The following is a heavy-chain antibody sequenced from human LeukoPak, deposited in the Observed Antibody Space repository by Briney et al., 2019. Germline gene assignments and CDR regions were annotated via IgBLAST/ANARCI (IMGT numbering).Heavy chain of an antibody. Sequence: KPSETLSLTCTVSGGSISSSSYYWGWIRQPPGKGLEWIGSIYYSGSTYYNPSLKSRVTISVDTSKNQFSLKLSSVTAADTAEYYCASMGMLLYQSIDYWGQGTLVTVSS. CDR2: IYYSGST. V-gene: IGHV4-39*01. J-gene: IGHJ4*02. D-gene: IGHD2-8*01. CDR1: GGSISSSSYY. CDR3: ASMGMLLYQSIDY.